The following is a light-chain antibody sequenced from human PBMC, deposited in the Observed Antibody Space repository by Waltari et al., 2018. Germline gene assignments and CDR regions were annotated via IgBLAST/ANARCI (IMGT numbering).Light chain of an antibody. CDR3: QQYGFSTWS. CDR2: GAS. J-gene: IGKJ1*01. CDR1: QSVSSSY. Sequence: EIVLTQSPGTLSLSPGERATLSSRASQSVSSSYLAWYQQKPGQAPRLLIYGASSRATGIPDRFSGSGSGTDFTLTISRLEPEDFAVYYCQQYGFSTWSFGQGTKVEIK. V-gene: IGKV3-20*01.